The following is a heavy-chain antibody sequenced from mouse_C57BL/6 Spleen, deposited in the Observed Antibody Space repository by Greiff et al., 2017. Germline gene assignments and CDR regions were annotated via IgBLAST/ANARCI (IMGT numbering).Heavy chain of an antibody. CDR2: IHPNSGST. D-gene: IGHD1-1*01. CDR3: ASYGSSLRDAVDY. J-gene: IGHJ4*01. V-gene: IGHV1-64*01. Sequence: LKQPGAELVKPGASVKLSCKASGYTFTCYWMPWVKQRPGQGLEWIGMIHPNSGSTNYNEKFKSKATLTVDKSSSTAYMQLSSLTSEDSAVYYCASYGSSLRDAVDYWGQGTSVTVSS. CDR1: GYTFTCYW.